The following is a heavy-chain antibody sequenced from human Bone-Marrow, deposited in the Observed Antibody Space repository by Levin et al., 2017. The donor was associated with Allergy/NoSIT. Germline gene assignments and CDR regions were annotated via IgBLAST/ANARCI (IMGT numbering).Heavy chain of an antibody. CDR3: ARNRHGHNTDAFDF. CDR2: ISYDGSNK. D-gene: IGHD5-24*01. Sequence: GGSLRLSCAASGFIFNIYGMHWVRQAPGKGLEWVAIISYDGSNKYHADSVKGRFTISRDNSKNTLYLQMNSLRAEDTALYYCARNRHGHNTDAFDFWGQGTMVTVSS. J-gene: IGHJ3*01. CDR1: GFIFNIYG. V-gene: IGHV3-30*03.